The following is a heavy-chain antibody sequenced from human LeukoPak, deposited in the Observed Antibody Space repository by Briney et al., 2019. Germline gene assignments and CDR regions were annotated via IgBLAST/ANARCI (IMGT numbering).Heavy chain of an antibody. CDR3: ARATSSPGYFDL. CDR1: GFTFSSYW. D-gene: IGHD1-26*01. V-gene: IGHV3-7*01. Sequence: GGSLRLSCAASGFTFSSYWMSWVRQGPGKGLEWVANIKQDGSEKYYVDSVKGRFTISRDNSQKKLYLQMNNVRPEDTALYYCARATSSPGYFDLWGQGTQVTVSS. CDR2: IKQDGSEK. J-gene: IGHJ4*02.